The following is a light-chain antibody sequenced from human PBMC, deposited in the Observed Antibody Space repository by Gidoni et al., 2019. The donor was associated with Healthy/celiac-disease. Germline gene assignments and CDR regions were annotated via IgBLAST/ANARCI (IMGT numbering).Light chain of an antibody. J-gene: IGKJ1*01. Sequence: EIEMTLSPATLSASPGARATLSCRARQIASSNLAWYQQKPRQAPRLLLYGASARATGIPARFSGSGSGTGFTLTISSLQSEDFAVYYCQQYNNWPPWTFGQGTKVEIK. V-gene: IGKV3-15*01. CDR1: QIASSN. CDR2: GAS. CDR3: QQYNNWPPWT.